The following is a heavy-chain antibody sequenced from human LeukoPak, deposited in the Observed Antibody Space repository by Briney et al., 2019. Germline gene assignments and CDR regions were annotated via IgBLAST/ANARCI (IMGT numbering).Heavy chain of an antibody. D-gene: IGHD5-12*01. CDR1: GYTLTSYD. CDR2: MNPNSGNT. Sequence: ASVKVSCKASGYTLTSYDINWVRQAAGQGLEWMGWMNPNSGNTGYAQKFQGRVTMTRNTSISTAYMELSSLRSEDTAVYYCARGRYSGYDRFDYWGQGTLVTVSS. V-gene: IGHV1-8*01. CDR3: ARGRYSGYDRFDY. J-gene: IGHJ4*02.